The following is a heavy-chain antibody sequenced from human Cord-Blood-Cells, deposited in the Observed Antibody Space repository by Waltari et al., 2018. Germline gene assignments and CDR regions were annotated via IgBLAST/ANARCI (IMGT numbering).Heavy chain of an antibody. J-gene: IGHJ4*02. V-gene: IGHV1-2*06. CDR3: ARPTLLSGSYYDY. CDR2: INPNSGGT. Sequence: QVQLVQSGAEVKKPGASVKVSCKASGYTFTGYYMHWVRQAPGQGLEWMGRINPNSGGTNFAQKFQGRVTMTRDTSISTAYMELCRMRSDDTAVYYCARPTLLSGSYYDYWGQGTLVTVSS. CDR1: GYTFTGYY. D-gene: IGHD3-10*01.